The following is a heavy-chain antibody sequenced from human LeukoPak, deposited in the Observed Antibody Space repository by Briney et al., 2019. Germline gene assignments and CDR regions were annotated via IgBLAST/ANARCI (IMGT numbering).Heavy chain of an antibody. Sequence: GGSLRLSCAASGFTFSRYAMHWVRQAPGKGLEWVAVIWYDGSKKYYADSLKGRFTISRDNSNNTLYVQMDSLRVDDTAVYYCARVRRRSIWDYWGQGTLVTVSS. CDR3: ARVRRRSIWDY. D-gene: IGHD3-9*01. CDR1: GFTFSRYA. V-gene: IGHV3-30*04. J-gene: IGHJ4*02. CDR2: IWYDGSKK.